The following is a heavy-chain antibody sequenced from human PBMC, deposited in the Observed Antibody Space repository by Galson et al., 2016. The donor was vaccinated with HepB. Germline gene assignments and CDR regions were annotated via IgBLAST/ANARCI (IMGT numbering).Heavy chain of an antibody. CDR3: ARDWDSSSWYTRNDAFDI. CDR1: GFSVSSNY. Sequence: SLRLSCAASGFSVSSNYMSWVRQAPGKGLEWVSVIYSGGSTYYADSVKGRFTISRDNSKNTLYLQMNSLRAEDTAVYYCARDWDSSSWYTRNDAFDIWGRGTMVTVSS. V-gene: IGHV3-53*01. J-gene: IGHJ3*02. D-gene: IGHD6-13*01. CDR2: IYSGGST.